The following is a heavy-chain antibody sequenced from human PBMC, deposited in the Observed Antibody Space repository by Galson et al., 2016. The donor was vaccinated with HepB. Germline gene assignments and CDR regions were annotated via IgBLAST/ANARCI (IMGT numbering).Heavy chain of an antibody. CDR3: AGAHVLLVTAKLGWYFDL. CDR2: GYNSWST. CDR1: GGSINTDS. D-gene: IGHD2-21*02. Sequence: ETLSLTCNVSGGSINTDSCNWIRKPPWKGLGWMGSGYNSWSTTYNSYLTIPVPITLDTSKTQSPLHLTSVTVAAPALSFCAGAHVLLVTAKLGWYFDLWGRGTLVTVSS. J-gene: IGHJ2*01. V-gene: IGHV4-59*01.